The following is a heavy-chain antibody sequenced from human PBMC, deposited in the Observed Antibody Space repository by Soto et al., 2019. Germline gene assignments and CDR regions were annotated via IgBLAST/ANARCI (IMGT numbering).Heavy chain of an antibody. CDR1: GITFIADA. J-gene: IGHJ4*02. CDR3: AKSFSSNWYDYFDY. D-gene: IGHD6-13*01. CDR2: ISGSGATT. Sequence: LGGSLRLSCAASGITFIADATSWVRQAPGKGLEWVSAISGSGATTYYADSVKGRFTISRDKSKNTLYLQMNSLRAEDTALYYCAKSFSSNWYDYFDYWGQGSLVTVSS. V-gene: IGHV3-23*01.